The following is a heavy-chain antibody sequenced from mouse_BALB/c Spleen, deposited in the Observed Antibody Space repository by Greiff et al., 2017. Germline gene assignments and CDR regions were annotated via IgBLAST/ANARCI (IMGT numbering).Heavy chain of an antibody. D-gene: IGHD2-4*01. J-gene: IGHJ2*01. CDR2: ISSGGGST. Sequence: EVQLQESGGGLVKPGGSLKLSCAASGFAFSSYDMSWVRQTPEKRLEWVAYISSGGGSTYYPDTVKGRFTISRDNAKNTLYLQMSSLKSEDTAMYYCARQGIYCDYDYFDDWGQGTTLTVSS. V-gene: IGHV5-12-1*01. CDR1: GFAFSSYD. CDR3: ARQGIYCDYDYFDD.